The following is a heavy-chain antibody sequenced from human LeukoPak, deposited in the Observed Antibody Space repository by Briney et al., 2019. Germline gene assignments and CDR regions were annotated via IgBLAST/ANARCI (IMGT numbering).Heavy chain of an antibody. CDR2: IYYSGST. J-gene: IGHJ4*02. Sequence: PSETLSLTCTVAGGSISSYYWSWIRQPPGKVLEWIGYIYYSGSTNYNPSLKSRVTISVDTSKNQFSLKLSSVTAADTAVYYCARDLEGGYFDYWGQGTLVTVSS. CDR3: ARDLEGGYFDY. V-gene: IGHV4-59*01. D-gene: IGHD1-1*01. CDR1: GGSISSYY.